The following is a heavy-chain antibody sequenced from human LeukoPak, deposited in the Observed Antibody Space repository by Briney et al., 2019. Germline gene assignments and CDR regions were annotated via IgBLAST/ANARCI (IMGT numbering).Heavy chain of an antibody. J-gene: IGHJ6*02. CDR2: IIPILDIS. V-gene: IGHV1-69*02. CDR1: GGTFTSS. CDR3: ARQNCGGDCYSSHYHYGMDV. Sequence: ASVKVSCKASGGTFTSSVIITWVRRAPGQGLEWMGRIIPILDISNRAQNFQGRVTITADTSTSTAYMELRSLRSEDTAVYYCARQNCGGDCYSSHYHYGMDVWGQGTTVTVSS. D-gene: IGHD2-21*02.